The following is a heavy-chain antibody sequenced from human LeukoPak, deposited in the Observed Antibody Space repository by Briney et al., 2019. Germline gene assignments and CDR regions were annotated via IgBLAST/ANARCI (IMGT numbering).Heavy chain of an antibody. CDR3: ARAGDFWTNYHPDQ. Sequence: GSLRLSCAASGFTFSSYSMNWVRQAPGKGLEWIGRIFTSGSTNYNPSLESRVTLSVDTSKNQFSLRLASVTAADTAVYYCARAGDFWTNYHPDQWGQGTLVTVSS. CDR2: IFTSGST. CDR1: GFTFSSYS. D-gene: IGHD3/OR15-3a*01. J-gene: IGHJ4*02. V-gene: IGHV4-4*08.